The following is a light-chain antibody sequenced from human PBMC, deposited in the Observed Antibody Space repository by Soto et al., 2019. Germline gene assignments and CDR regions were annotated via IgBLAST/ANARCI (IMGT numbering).Light chain of an antibody. Sequence: QSALTQPASVSGSPEQSITFSCTGTSSDIGGYNYVSWYQQHPGKAPKLMIYEVSNRPSGVSDRFSGSKSGNTASLTISGLQAEDEADYYCTSYTSSTTNYVFGTGTKVTVL. V-gene: IGLV2-14*01. J-gene: IGLJ1*01. CDR3: TSYTSSTTNYV. CDR2: EVS. CDR1: SSDIGGYNY.